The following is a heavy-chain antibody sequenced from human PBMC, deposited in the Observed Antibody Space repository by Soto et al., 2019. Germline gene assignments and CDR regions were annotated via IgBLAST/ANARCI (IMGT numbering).Heavy chain of an antibody. CDR3: ARPYYDILTGSNWLDP. CDR1: GGSMSSCY. V-gene: IGHV4-59*05. J-gene: IGHJ5*02. CDR2: IYYSGST. Sequence: SETLSLTCSVSGGSMSSCYWTWIRQPAGKDWSGFGSIYYSGSTYYNPSLKSRVTISVDTSKNQFSLKLSSVTAADTAVYYCARPYYDILTGSNWLDPWGQRTLVSVYS. D-gene: IGHD3-9*01.